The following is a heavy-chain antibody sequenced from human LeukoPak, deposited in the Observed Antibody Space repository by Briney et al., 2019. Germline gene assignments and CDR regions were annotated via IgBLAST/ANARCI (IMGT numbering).Heavy chain of an antibody. J-gene: IGHJ4*02. CDR3: ARGTAAGVSSPNY. CDR2: INPNSGGT. V-gene: IGHV1-2*02. Sequence: ASVKVSCKASGYTFTGYYMHWVRQAPGQGLEWMGWINPNSGGTNYAQKFRGRVTMTRDTSISTAYMKLSRLSSDDTAVYYYARGTAAGVSSPNYWGQGTLVTVSS. D-gene: IGHD6-25*01. CDR1: GYTFTGYY.